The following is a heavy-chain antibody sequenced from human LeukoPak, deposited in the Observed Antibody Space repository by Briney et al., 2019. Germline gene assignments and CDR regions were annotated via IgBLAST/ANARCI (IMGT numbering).Heavy chain of an antibody. CDR3: ARDRVYYDSSGYYYNWFDP. D-gene: IGHD3-22*01. CDR2: IYYSGST. V-gene: IGHV4-59*01. CDR1: GGSISSYY. J-gene: IGHJ5*02. Sequence: SETLSLTCTVSGGSISSYYWSWIRQPPGKGLEWIGYIYYSGSTNYNPSLKSRVTISVDTSKNQFSLKLSSVTAADTAVYYCARDRVYYDSSGYYYNWFDPWGQGTLVTVSS.